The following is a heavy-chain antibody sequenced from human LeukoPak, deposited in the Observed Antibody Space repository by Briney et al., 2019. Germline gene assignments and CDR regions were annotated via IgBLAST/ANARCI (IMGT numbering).Heavy chain of an antibody. CDR1: GITLSNYA. J-gene: IGHJ4*02. Sequence: GGSLRLSCPVSGITLSNYAISWARQPPGKGLKWVAGISGSGGRTNYADSVKGRFTISRDNPKNTLYLKMNRLRAEDTAVYFCAKRGVVIRVILVGFHKEAYYFDSWGQGALVTVSS. CDR2: ISGSGGRT. V-gene: IGHV3-23*01. D-gene: IGHD3-22*01. CDR3: AKRGVVIRVILVGFHKEAYYFDS.